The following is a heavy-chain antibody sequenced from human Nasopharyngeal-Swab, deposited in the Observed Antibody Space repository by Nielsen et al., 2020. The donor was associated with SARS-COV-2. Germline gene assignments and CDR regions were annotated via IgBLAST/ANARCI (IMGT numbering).Heavy chain of an antibody. V-gene: IGHV4-34*01. Sequence: SQTLSLTCAVYVGSFSGYYWSWIRQPPGKGLEWIGEINHSGSTNYNPSLKRRVTMSVDTSKNQFSLKLSSVTAADTAVYYCARDQKLWFGESADYYYYGMDVWGQGTTVTVSS. CDR2: INHSGST. CDR1: VGSFSGYY. D-gene: IGHD3-10*01. CDR3: ARDQKLWFGESADYYYYGMDV. J-gene: IGHJ6*02.